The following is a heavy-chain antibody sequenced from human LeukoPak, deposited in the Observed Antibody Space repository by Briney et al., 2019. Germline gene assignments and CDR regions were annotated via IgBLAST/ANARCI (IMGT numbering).Heavy chain of an antibody. V-gene: IGHV1-18*01. CDR1: GYTFSSYG. CDR3: ARSIAARALDY. CDR2: ISAYTGNT. J-gene: IGHJ4*02. D-gene: IGHD6-6*01. Sequence: ASVKVSCKASGYTFSSYGISWVRQAPGQGLEWMGWISAYTGNTNYAQKLQGRVTMTTDTSTSTAYMDLRSLRSDDTAVYYCARSIAARALDYWGQGTLVTVSS.